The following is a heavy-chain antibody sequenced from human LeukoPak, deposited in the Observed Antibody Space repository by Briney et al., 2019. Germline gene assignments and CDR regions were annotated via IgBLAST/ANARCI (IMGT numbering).Heavy chain of an antibody. CDR2: ISYDGSNK. D-gene: IGHD4-11*01. Sequence: GGSLRLSCAASGFTFDDYTMHWVRQAPGKGLEWVAVISYDGSNKYYADSVKGRFTISRDNSKNTLYLQMNSLRAEDTAVYYCARDDDSNYPTLDYWGQGTLVTVSS. V-gene: IGHV3-30-3*01. CDR1: GFTFDDYT. CDR3: ARDDDSNYPTLDY. J-gene: IGHJ4*02.